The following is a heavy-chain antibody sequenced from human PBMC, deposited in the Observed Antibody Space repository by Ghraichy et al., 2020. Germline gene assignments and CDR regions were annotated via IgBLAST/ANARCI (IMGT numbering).Heavy chain of an antibody. CDR3: ARVTRAYSYYFYPMDV. J-gene: IGHJ6*02. V-gene: IGHV6-1*01. CDR1: GDSLSNKQTA. Sequence: SLTCTISGDSLSNKQTAWHLIRQSPSRGLEWLGSTYFRSKWFNDYADSVRGRITISPDAAKNTFSLQLDSVTPEDTALYYCARVTRAYSYYFYPMDVWGQGTTVTVSS. CDR2: TYFRSKWFN.